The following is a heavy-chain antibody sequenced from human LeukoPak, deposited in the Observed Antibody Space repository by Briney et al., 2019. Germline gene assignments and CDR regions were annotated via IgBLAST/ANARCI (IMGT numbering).Heavy chain of an antibody. Sequence: GGSLRLSYAASGFTFSSYAMSWVRQAPGKGLEWVSAISGSGGSTYYADSVKGRFTISRDNSKNTLYLQMNSLRAEDTAVYYCARSTYYYDSSGYYWGQGTLVTVSS. D-gene: IGHD3-22*01. CDR1: GFTFSSYA. CDR2: ISGSGGST. V-gene: IGHV3-23*01. J-gene: IGHJ4*02. CDR3: ARSTYYYDSSGYY.